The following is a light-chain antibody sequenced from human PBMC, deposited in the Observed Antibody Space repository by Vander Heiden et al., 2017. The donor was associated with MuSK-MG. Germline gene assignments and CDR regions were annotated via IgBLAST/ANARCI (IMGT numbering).Light chain of an antibody. CDR2: WAS. Sequence: DIVLTQSPDSLAVSLGERATINCKPSQTVLYGPIKKNFLAWYQQKPGQPPKLLIHWASSRISGVPDRFSGSGSGTDFALTISSLQAEDVAVYYCQQRGSDPSITFGQGTQLEIK. CDR3: QQRGSDPSIT. CDR1: QTVLYGPIKKNF. J-gene: IGKJ5*01. V-gene: IGKV4-1*01.